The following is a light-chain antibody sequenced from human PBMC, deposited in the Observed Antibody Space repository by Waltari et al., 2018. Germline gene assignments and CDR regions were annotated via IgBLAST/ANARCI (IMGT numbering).Light chain of an antibody. CDR1: RSNIGAGYD. CDR3: QSYDSSLSAVV. V-gene: IGLV1-40*01. CDR2: GNS. Sequence: QSVLTQPPSVSGAPGQRVPISCTGSRSNIGAGYDVHWSQQLPGTAPKLLIYGNSNRPSGVPDRFSGSKSGTSASLAITGLQAEDEADYYCQSYDSSLSAVVFGGGTKLTVL. J-gene: IGLJ2*01.